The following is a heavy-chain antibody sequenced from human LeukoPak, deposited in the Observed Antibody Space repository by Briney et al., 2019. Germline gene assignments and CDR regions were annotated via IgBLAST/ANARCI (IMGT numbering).Heavy chain of an antibody. V-gene: IGHV4-38-2*02. J-gene: IGHJ3*01. D-gene: IGHD3-10*01. Sequence: SETLSLTCTVSGFSISSGYYWGWIRQPPGKGLEWIGSIYHSGSTYYNPSLKSRVTISVDTSKNQFSLKLSSVTAADTAVYYCAGPAESGSGSRYAFDVWGQGTMVTVSS. CDR1: GFSISSGYY. CDR2: IYHSGST. CDR3: AGPAESGSGSRYAFDV.